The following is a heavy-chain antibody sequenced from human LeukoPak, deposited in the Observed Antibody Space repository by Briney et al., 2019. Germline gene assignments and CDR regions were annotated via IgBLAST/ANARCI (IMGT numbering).Heavy chain of an antibody. CDR2: MNPNSGNT. D-gene: IGHD2-2*01. CDR3: ARGVACSSTSCPDAFDI. Sequence: ASVKVSCKASGFSFTRYYMHWLRQAPGQGLEWMGWMNPNSGNTGYAQKFQGRVTITRNTSISTAYMELSSLRSEDTAVYYCARGVACSSTSCPDAFDIWGQGTMVTVSS. CDR1: GFSFTRYY. V-gene: IGHV1-8*03. J-gene: IGHJ3*02.